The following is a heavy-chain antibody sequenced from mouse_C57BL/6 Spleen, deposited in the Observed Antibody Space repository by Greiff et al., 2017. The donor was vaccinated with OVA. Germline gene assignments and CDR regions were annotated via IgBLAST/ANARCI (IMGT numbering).Heavy chain of an antibody. CDR3: APITTVVATDWYFDV. D-gene: IGHD1-1*01. CDR2: IHPNSGST. V-gene: IGHV1-64*01. Sequence: QVHVKQSGAELVKPGASVKLSCKASGYTFTSYWMHWVKQRPGQGLEWIGMIHPNSGSTNYNEKFKSKATLTVDKSSSTAYMQLSSLTSEDSAVYYCAPITTVVATDWYFDVWGTGTTVTVSS. J-gene: IGHJ1*03. CDR1: GYTFTSYW.